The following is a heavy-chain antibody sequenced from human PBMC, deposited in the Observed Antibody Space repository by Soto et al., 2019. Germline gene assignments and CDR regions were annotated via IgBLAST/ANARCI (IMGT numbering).Heavy chain of an antibody. CDR1: GFTFKTHA. J-gene: IGHJ6*04. V-gene: IGHV3-30*18. CDR2: IAYDGNEK. D-gene: IGHD1-26*01. Sequence: QVQLVESGGGVVQPGTSLRLSCAASGFTFKTHAMHWVRQAPGKGLEWMAVIAYDGNEKFYADSVNGRFTISRDNSKNALYLQIDTLRNEDTAVYYCGKDVGDYVPYYYGVDVWGKGTTVTVSS. CDR3: GKDVGDYVPYYYGVDV.